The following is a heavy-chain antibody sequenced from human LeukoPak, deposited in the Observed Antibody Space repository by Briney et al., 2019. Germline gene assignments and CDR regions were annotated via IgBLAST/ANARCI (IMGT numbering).Heavy chain of an antibody. Sequence: GGSLRLSCAASGFTFSSYSMNWVRQAPGKGLEWVAVITYDGNNKYYADSVKGRFTISRDNSKDTLYVQMNSLRTEDTAVYYCARGAYSSSWSFSPWGQGTLVTVFS. CDR1: GFTFSSYS. CDR3: ARGAYSSSWSFSP. J-gene: IGHJ5*02. CDR2: ITYDGNNK. V-gene: IGHV3-30*03. D-gene: IGHD6-13*01.